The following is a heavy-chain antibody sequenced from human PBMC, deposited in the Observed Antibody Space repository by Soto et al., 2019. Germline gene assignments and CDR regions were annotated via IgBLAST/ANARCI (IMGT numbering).Heavy chain of an antibody. V-gene: IGHV3-53*01. CDR1: GFTVSSNY. Sequence: GGSLRLSCAASGFTVSSNYMSWVRQAPGKGLEWISVIYSGGSTYYADSVMGRFTISRDNTKNTLYLQMNSLRAEDTAVYYCARDRSSSSGDAFDIWGQGTMVTVSS. D-gene: IGHD6-6*01. CDR2: IYSGGST. J-gene: IGHJ3*02. CDR3: ARDRSSSSGDAFDI.